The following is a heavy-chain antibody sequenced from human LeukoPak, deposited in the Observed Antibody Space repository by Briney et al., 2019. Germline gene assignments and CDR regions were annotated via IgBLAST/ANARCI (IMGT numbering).Heavy chain of an antibody. CDR3: ASYSGTIGRFFDY. J-gene: IGHJ4*02. Sequence: ASVTVSRKASGYTFTGYYMHWVRQAPAQGLEWVGWINPNSGGTNYAQEFQGRGTMIRATAINTAYMELSRLSSDDAAVYYCASYSGTIGRFFDYWGQGTLVTVSS. CDR2: INPNSGGT. V-gene: IGHV1-2*02. D-gene: IGHD1-14*01. CDR1: GYTFTGYY.